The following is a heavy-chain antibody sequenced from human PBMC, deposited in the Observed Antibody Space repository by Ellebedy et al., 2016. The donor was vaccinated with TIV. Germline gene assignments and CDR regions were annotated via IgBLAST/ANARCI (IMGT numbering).Heavy chain of an antibody. CDR1: GLTFSTHK. J-gene: IGHJ4*02. V-gene: IGHV3-7*03. CDR2: IRQDGGDK. CDR3: ARSGYV. Sequence: GESLKISCAASGLTFSTHKMNWVRQAPGKGLEWVATIRQDGGDKYYVDSVKGRFTISRDNAKNSLYLQMNSLGVEDTAVYYCARSGYVWGQGARVTVSS. D-gene: IGHD5-12*01.